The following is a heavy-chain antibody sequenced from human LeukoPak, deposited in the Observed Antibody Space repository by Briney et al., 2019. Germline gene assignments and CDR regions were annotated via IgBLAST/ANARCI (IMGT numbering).Heavy chain of an antibody. V-gene: IGHV4-31*03. D-gene: IGHD3-10*01. Sequence: SQTLSLTCTVSGGSISSGGYYWNWIRQHPGRGLEWIGYIYYSGSTDSNPSLKSRVTISVDTSKNQFSLKLSSVTAADTALYYCARGTGSLGSVVDYWGQGTLVTVSS. J-gene: IGHJ4*02. CDR1: GGSISSGGYY. CDR3: ARGTGSLGSVVDY. CDR2: IYYSGST.